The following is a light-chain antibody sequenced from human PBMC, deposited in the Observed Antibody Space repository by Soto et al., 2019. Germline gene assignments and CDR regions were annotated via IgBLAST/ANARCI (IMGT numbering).Light chain of an antibody. J-gene: IGKJ4*01. V-gene: IGKV1-39*01. CDR1: QRISTY. Sequence: DIQMTQSPSSLSASVVDRVTITCRASQRISTYLNWFQQKPGEAPKLLIYAASRLQSGVPSRFGGSGSGTDFTLTISNLHPEDFASYYCQQGYSTPSFGGGTKVDIK. CDR2: AAS. CDR3: QQGYSTPS.